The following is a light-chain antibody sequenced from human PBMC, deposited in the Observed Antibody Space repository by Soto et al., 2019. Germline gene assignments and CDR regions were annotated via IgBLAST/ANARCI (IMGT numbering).Light chain of an antibody. Sequence: EIVLTQSPGTLSLSPGGRATLSCRASQGVTPAYLAWYQHKPGQAPRLLIYGASNRATGIPDRFSGSGSGTDFTLTISRLEPEDLAVYSCQQYGGSPLFTFGPGTKVDIK. V-gene: IGKV3-20*01. J-gene: IGKJ3*01. CDR1: QGVTPAY. CDR2: GAS. CDR3: QQYGGSPLFT.